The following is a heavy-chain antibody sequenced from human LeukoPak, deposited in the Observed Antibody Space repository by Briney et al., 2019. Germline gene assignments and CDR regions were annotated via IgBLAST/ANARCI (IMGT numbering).Heavy chain of an antibody. Sequence: TGGSLRLSCAASGFTFSDAWMNWVRQSPGKGLEWVAVISYDRSNKYYADSVKGRFTISRDNSKNTLYLQMNSLRAEDTAVYYCAKDASRYCSGGSCYYYGMDVWGKGTTVTVSS. J-gene: IGHJ6*04. CDR3: AKDASRYCSGGSCYYYGMDV. D-gene: IGHD2-15*01. CDR1: GFTFSDAW. CDR2: ISYDRSNK. V-gene: IGHV3-30*18.